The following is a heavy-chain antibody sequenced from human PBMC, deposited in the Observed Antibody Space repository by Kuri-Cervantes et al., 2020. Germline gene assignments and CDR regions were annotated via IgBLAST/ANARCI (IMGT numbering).Heavy chain of an antibody. CDR3: ARQRLLWFGVKDYYFDY. J-gene: IGHJ4*02. D-gene: IGHD3-10*01. Sequence: GSLRLSCAVYGGSFSGYYWSWIRQPPGKGLEWIGEINHSGSTSYNPSLKSRVTISVDTSQNQFSLKLSSVTAADTAVYYCARQRLLWFGVKDYYFDYWGQGTLVTVSS. CDR1: GGSFSGYY. CDR2: INHSGST. V-gene: IGHV4-34*01.